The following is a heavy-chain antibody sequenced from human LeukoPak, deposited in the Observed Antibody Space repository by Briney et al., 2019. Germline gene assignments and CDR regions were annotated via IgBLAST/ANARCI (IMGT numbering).Heavy chain of an antibody. CDR2: IYHSGST. J-gene: IGHJ4*02. CDR1: GYSMSSGYY. Sequence: KTSETLSLTCAVSGYSMSSGYYWGWIRQPPGKGLEWIGSIYHSGSTYYNPSLKSRVTISVDTSKNQFSLKLSSVTAADTAVYYCAISGYSYGDPNFHYWGQGTLVTVSS. V-gene: IGHV4-38-2*01. D-gene: IGHD5-18*01. CDR3: AISGYSYGDPNFHY.